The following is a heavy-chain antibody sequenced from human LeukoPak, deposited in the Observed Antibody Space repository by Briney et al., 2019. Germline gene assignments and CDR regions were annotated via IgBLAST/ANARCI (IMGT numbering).Heavy chain of an antibody. Sequence: SQTLSLTCTVSGGSISSGDYYWSWIRQPPGKGLEWIGYIYYSGSTYYNHSLKSRVTISVDTSKNQFSLKLSSVTAADTAVYYCARGWTTGTTPFDAFDIWGQGTMVTVSS. CDR3: ARGWTTGTTPFDAFDI. CDR1: GGSISSGDYY. V-gene: IGHV4-30-4*08. CDR2: IYYSGST. J-gene: IGHJ3*02. D-gene: IGHD1-1*01.